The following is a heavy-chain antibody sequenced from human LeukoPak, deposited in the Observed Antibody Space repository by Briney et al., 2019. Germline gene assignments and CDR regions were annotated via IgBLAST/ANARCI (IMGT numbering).Heavy chain of an antibody. J-gene: IGHJ4*02. Sequence: GGSLRLSCAASGFTFSSYWMSWVRQAPGKGLEWVANIKQDGSEEVYVDSVKGRFTISRDNAKNSLFLQMNSLRAEDTAVYYCARDHSGTYWGYFDYWGQGTLVTVSS. D-gene: IGHD1-26*01. CDR1: GFTFSSYW. CDR3: ARDHSGTYWGYFDY. V-gene: IGHV3-7*01. CDR2: IKQDGSEE.